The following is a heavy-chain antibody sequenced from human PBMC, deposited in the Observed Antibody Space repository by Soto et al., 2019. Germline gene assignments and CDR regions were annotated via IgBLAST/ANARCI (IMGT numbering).Heavy chain of an antibody. Sequence: VESGGGLVQPGGSLRLSCAASGFTFNNHAMSWVRQAPGRGLEWVSVIIGSGNIIHYADSVKGRFTISRDNSKNTLYLQMSSLRAEDTAVYYCARAISSSWSYFDYWGQGTLVTVSS. J-gene: IGHJ4*02. CDR2: IIGSGNII. CDR1: GFTFNNHA. D-gene: IGHD6-13*01. V-gene: IGHV3-23*04. CDR3: ARAISSSWSYFDY.